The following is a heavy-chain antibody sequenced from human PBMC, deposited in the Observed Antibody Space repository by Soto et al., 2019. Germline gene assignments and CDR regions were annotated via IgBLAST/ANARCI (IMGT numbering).Heavy chain of an antibody. J-gene: IGHJ4*02. CDR1: GDSISIITNS. CDR2: IYYSFNI. CDR3: AGHVRHYDSGDHIPRYFDY. V-gene: IGHV4-39*01. Sequence: SDTLSLTCSVSGDSISIITNSWGCILQPPEKGLEWLGSIYYSFNISYNQYLKSRFSIFLDTSKNQFSLKLSSVTATDTPVYYCAGHVRHYDSGDHIPRYFDYWGQGALVTVSS. D-gene: IGHD3-22*01.